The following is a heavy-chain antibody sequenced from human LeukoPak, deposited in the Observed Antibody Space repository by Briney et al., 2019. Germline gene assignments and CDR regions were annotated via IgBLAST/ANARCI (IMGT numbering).Heavy chain of an antibody. J-gene: IGHJ3*02. CDR1: GFTFSSYS. CDR3: ARDVLYSSSGDAFDI. Sequence: PGGSLRLSCAASGFTFSSYSMNWVRQAPGKGLEWVSSISSSSSSYIYYADSVKGRFTISRDNAKNSLYLQMNSLRAEDTAVYYCARDVLYSSSGDAFDIWGQGTMVTVSS. V-gene: IGHV3-21*01. D-gene: IGHD6-6*01. CDR2: ISSSSSSYI.